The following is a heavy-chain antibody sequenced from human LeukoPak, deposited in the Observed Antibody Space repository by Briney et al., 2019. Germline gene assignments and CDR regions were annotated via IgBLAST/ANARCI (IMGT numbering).Heavy chain of an antibody. J-gene: IGHJ5*02. CDR1: GYTFTSYA. D-gene: IGHD6-13*01. Sequence: GASVKVSCKASGYTFTSYAMNWVRQAPGQGLEWMGWINTNTGNPTYAQGFTGRFVFSLDTSVSTAYLQISSLKAEDTAMYYCARDNYGAEEGIGSSLVWLDPWGQGTLVTVSS. V-gene: IGHV7-4-1*02. CDR3: ARDNYGAEEGIGSSLVWLDP. CDR2: INTNTGNP.